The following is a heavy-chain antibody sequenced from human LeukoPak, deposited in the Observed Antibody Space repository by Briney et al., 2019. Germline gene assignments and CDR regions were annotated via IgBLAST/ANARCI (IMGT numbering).Heavy chain of an antibody. D-gene: IGHD3-10*01. CDR2: VYHSGST. J-gene: IGHJ4*02. Sequence: PSGTLSLTCTVSGGSISTSNWWSWVRQPPGKGLEGIGEVYHSGSTTYNSSLKSRLTMSIDKSKNHFSLNLSSVTAADTAVYYCARRYYGSGTNYFDYWGQGTLVTVSS. CDR3: ARRYYGSGTNYFDY. V-gene: IGHV4-4*02. CDR1: GGSISTSNW.